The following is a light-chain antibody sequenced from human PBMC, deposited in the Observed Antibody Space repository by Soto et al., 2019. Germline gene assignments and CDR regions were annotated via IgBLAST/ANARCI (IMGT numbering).Light chain of an antibody. CDR1: QSVSSY. CDR3: QQRSNWPG. CDR2: DAS. J-gene: IGKJ4*02. Sequence: EIVLTQSPATLSLSPGERPTLSCRASQSVSSYLAWYQQKPGQAPRLLIYDASNRATGIPARFSGSGSGTDFTLSISSLEPEDFAVYYCQQRSNWPGFGGGTKVEIK. V-gene: IGKV3-11*01.